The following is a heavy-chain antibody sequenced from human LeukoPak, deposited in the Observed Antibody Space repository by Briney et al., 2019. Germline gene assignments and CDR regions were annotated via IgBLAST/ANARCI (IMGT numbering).Heavy chain of an antibody. CDR1: GGSISSYY. CDR2: IYYSGSA. Sequence: SETLSLTCTISGGSISSYYWSWIRQPPGKGLEWIGYIYYSGSAIYNPSLKSRVTISVDTSKNQFSLKLTSVTAADTAVYYCARESPGGNYGGNYFDYWGQGTLVTVSS. J-gene: IGHJ4*02. D-gene: IGHD1-7*01. V-gene: IGHV4-59*01. CDR3: ARESPGGNYGGNYFDY.